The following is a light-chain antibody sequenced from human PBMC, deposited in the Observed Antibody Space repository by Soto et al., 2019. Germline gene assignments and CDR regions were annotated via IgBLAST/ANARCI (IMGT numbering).Light chain of an antibody. J-gene: IGKJ1*01. CDR1: QSVDSRF. CDR3: QQYDSSRT. V-gene: IGKV3-20*01. Sequence: EIVLTQSPGTLSLSPGERVTLSCRASQSVDSRFLAWYQQKPGQAPRLLVYGASIRATGIPDRFSGSGSGTDFTLSIRSLEPEDFAVYYCQQYDSSRTFGQGTKVE. CDR2: GAS.